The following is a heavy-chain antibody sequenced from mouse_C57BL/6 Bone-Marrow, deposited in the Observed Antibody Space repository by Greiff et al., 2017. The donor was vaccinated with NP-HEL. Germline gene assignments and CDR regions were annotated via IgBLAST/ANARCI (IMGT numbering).Heavy chain of an antibody. J-gene: IGHJ4*01. Sequence: QVHVKQSGAELARPGASVKLSCKASGYTFTSYGISWVKQRTGQGLEWIGEIYPRSGNTYYNEKFKGKATLTADKSSSTAYMELRSLTSEDSAVYFCARSGYGYDGGYYYAMDYWGQGTSVTVSS. CDR1: GYTFTSYG. V-gene: IGHV1-81*01. D-gene: IGHD2-2*01. CDR3: ARSGYGYDGGYYYAMDY. CDR2: IYPRSGNT.